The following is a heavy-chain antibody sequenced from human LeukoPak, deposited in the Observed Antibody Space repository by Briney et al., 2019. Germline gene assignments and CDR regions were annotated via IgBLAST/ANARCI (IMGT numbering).Heavy chain of an antibody. Sequence: GGSLRLSCAASGFTFSSYSMNWVRQAPGKGLEWVSYISSSSSTIYYADSVKGRFTISRDNAKNSLRLQMNSLRAEDTAVYYCARDPIYYYYYMDVWGTGTTVTVSS. CDR2: ISSSSSTI. CDR1: GFTFSSYS. J-gene: IGHJ6*03. V-gene: IGHV3-48*04. CDR3: ARDPIYYYYYMDV.